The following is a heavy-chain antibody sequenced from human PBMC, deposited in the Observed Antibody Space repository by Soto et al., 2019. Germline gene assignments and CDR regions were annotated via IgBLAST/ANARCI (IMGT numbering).Heavy chain of an antibody. J-gene: IGHJ6*02. V-gene: IGHV5-10-1*01. Sequence: GESLKISCKGSGYSFTSYWISWVRQMPGKGLEWMGRIDPSDSYTNYSPSFQGHVTISADKSISTAYLQWSSLKASDTAMYYCARSPVAAAGNYYYYYGMDVWGQGTTVTVS. D-gene: IGHD6-13*01. CDR3: ARSPVAAAGNYYYYYGMDV. CDR1: GYSFTSYW. CDR2: IDPSDSYT.